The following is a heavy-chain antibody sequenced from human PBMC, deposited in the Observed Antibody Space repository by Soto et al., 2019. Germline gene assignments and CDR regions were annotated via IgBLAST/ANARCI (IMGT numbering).Heavy chain of an antibody. CDR1: GGSIYRSGYY. J-gene: IGHJ4*02. CDR2: IDYNGVT. D-gene: IGHD2-15*01. Sequence: SETLSLTCTVSGGSIYRSGYYWGWIRQPPGRGLEWIGNIDYNGVTYSNPSLKSRVTISRDTSKDQFSPKLTSVTAADTALYYCGKVLVGATGHTDSDSWGPGTLVTVSS. V-gene: IGHV4-39*01. CDR3: GKVLVGATGHTDSDS.